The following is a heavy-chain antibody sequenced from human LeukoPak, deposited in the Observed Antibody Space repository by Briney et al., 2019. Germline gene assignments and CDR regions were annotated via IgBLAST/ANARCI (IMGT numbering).Heavy chain of an antibody. CDR1: GFTFSDYS. J-gene: IGHJ4*02. D-gene: IGHD2-2*01. Sequence: TGGSLRLSCAASGFTFSDYSINWVRQAPGKGLEWVSSISSSSIYIYYAGSVKGRFTISRDNAKKSLYLQMNSLRAEDTAVYFCARCLGACSTSPVRGFDYWGQGTLVTVSS. V-gene: IGHV3-21*01. CDR3: ARCLGACSTSPVRGFDY. CDR2: ISSSSIYI.